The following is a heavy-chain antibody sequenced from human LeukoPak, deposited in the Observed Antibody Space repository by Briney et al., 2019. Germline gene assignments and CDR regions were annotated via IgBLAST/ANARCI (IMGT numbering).Heavy chain of an antibody. J-gene: IGHJ5*02. D-gene: IGHD6-13*01. V-gene: IGHV4-39*07. CDR3: ASSSSWYWFDP. CDR1: GASISTSAYY. Sequence: PSETLSLTCSVSGASISTSAYYWGWIRQPPGKGPEWIGSIYYSGSTYYNASLKSRVTISVDTSKNQFSLKLSSVTAADTAVYYCASSSSWYWFDPWGQGTLVTVSS. CDR2: IYYSGST.